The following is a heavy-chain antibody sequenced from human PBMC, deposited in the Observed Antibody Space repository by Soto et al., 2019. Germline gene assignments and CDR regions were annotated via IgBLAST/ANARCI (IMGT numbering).Heavy chain of an antibody. Sequence: QVQLVQSGAEVKKPGSSVKVSCKASGGTFSSYAISWVRQAPGQGLEWMGGIIPIFGTANSAQKFQRRVTITVNESTSTAYLELSRLRSEDTAVYYCVEWVSYATVYFNGMDVLGQWTTVTVCS. D-gene: IGHD1-26*01. CDR2: IIPIFGTA. CDR1: GGTFSSYA. CDR3: VEWVSYATVYFNGMDV. V-gene: IGHV1-69*01. J-gene: IGHJ6*02.